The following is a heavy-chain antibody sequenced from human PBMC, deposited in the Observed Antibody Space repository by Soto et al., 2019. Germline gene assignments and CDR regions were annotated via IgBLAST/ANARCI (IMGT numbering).Heavy chain of an antibody. J-gene: IGHJ6*02. CDR1: GLTFSSYA. CDR2: ISGSGGST. D-gene: IGHD6-13*01. Sequence: GGSLRLSCAASGLTFSSYAMSWVRQAPGKGLEWVSAISGSGGSTYYADSVKGRFTISRDNSKNTLYLQMNSLRAEDTAVYYCARLAAAGTGGMDVWGQGTTVTVSS. CDR3: ARLAAAGTGGMDV. V-gene: IGHV3-23*01.